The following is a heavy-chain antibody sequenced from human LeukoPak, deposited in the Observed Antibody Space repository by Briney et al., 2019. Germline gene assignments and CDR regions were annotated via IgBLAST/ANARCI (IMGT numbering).Heavy chain of an antibody. CDR1: GFTFSSYG. V-gene: IGHV3-33*06. J-gene: IGHJ6*03. D-gene: IGHD1-1*01. CDR3: AKDRGTLYYYYYMDV. Sequence: PGGSLRLSCAASGFTFSSYGMHWVRQAPGKGLEWVAVIWYDGSNKYYADSVKGRFTISRDNSKNTLYQQMNSLRAEDTAVYYCAKDRGTLYYYYYMDVWGKGTTVTVSS. CDR2: IWYDGSNK.